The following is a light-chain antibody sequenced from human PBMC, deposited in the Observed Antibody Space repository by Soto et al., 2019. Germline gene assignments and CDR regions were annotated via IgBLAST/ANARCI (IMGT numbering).Light chain of an antibody. CDR3: QQYGRSPYT. Sequence: EILLTQSPGTLSLSPGERATLSCRASQSVSSSYLAWYQQRPGQAPRLLIYAASNRATGIPDRFSGSGSGTDFTLTISRLEPEDFAVYYCQQYGRSPYTFGPGTKVEVK. V-gene: IGKV3-20*01. CDR2: AAS. J-gene: IGKJ2*01. CDR1: QSVSSSY.